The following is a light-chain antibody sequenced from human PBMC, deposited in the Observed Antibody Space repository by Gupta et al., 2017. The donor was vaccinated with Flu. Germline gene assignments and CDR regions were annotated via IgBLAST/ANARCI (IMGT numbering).Light chain of an antibody. J-gene: IGKJ2*03. V-gene: IGKV3-15*01. CDR1: QSVSSN. Sequence: ATLSVSPGERATRSCRASQSVSSNLDWYQQKPGQSPRLLIYGASTRASGIPARFSGSGSGTEFTLTISSLQSEDFAIYYCLQDKNWPRYSYGQGTKVEIK. CDR2: GAS. CDR3: LQDKNWPRYS.